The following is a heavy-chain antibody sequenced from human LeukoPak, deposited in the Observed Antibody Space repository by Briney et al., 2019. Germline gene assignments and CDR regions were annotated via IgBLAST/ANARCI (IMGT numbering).Heavy chain of an antibody. CDR1: GITFSRHG. CDR3: AREATWGEWYFDH. J-gene: IGHJ4*02. CDR2: IADDGGVK. V-gene: IGHV3-30*03. Sequence: GRSLRLSCVASGITFSRHGMDWVRQPPGKGLEWVAVIADDGGVKQYADSVKGRFTVSRDNSKSTLYLQMNGLSVEDTAIYYCAREATWGEWYFDHWGQGTPVTVSS. D-gene: IGHD3-3*01.